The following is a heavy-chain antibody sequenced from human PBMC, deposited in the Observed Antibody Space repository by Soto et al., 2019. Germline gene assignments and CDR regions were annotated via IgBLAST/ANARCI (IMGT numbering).Heavy chain of an antibody. D-gene: IGHD3-22*01. CDR3: ARGGYYDSRGYYSSYYYYYGMDV. V-gene: IGHV4-59*01. CDR1: GGSISSYY. CDR2: IYYSGST. Sequence: PSETLSLTCTVSGGSISSYYWSWIRQPPGKGLEWIGYIYYSGSTNYNPSLKSRVTISVDTSKNQFSLKLSSVTAADTAVYYCARGGYYDSRGYYSSYYYYYGMDVWGHGTTVTVSS. J-gene: IGHJ6*02.